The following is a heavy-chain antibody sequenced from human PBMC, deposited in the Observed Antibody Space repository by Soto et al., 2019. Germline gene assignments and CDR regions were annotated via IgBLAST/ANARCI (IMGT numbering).Heavy chain of an antibody. V-gene: IGHV4-39*07. Sequence: PSETLSLTSTFSGGSISTRSSCWGWIRQPPGKGLEWIGEINHIGSTNYNPSLKSRVTISVDTSKNQFSLKLSSVTAADTAVYYCARGFRRLYCSGGSCYLGFDPWGQGTLVTVSS. CDR2: INHIGST. D-gene: IGHD2-15*01. J-gene: IGHJ5*02. CDR1: GGSISTRSSC. CDR3: ARGFRRLYCSGGSCYLGFDP.